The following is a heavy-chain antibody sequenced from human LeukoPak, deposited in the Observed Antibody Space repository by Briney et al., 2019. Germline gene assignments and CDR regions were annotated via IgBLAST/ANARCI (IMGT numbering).Heavy chain of an antibody. D-gene: IGHD5-18*01. CDR3: AGGRGIQLFYYYYGMDV. V-gene: IGHV1-8*01. J-gene: IGHJ6*02. CDR2: MNPNSGNT. Sequence: ASVKVSCKASGYTFTSYGINWVRQATGQGLEWMGWMNPNSGNTGYAQKFQGRVTMTRNTSISTAYMELSSLRSEDTAVYYCAGGRGIQLFYYYYGMDVWGQGTTVAVSS. CDR1: GYTFTSYG.